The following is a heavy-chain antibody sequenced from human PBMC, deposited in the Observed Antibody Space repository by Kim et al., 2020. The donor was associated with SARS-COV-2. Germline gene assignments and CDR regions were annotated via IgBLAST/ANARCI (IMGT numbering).Heavy chain of an antibody. CDR1: GFTFGIYW. J-gene: IGHJ4*02. D-gene: IGHD2-2*03. Sequence: GGSLRLSCAAPGFTFGIYWMTWVRQAPGKGLEWVANISPDGSQKYYVDSVKGRFSISRDNAKKSVFLQMNSPRPEDTAVYFCARDGSHLTNFDYWGQGTLVTVSS. V-gene: IGHV3-7*03. CDR2: ISPDGSQK. CDR3: ARDGSHLTNFDY.